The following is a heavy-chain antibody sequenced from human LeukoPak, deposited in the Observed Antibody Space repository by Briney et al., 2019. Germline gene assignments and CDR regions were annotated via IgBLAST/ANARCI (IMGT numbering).Heavy chain of an antibody. Sequence: GGSLRLSCAASGFIFSRYWIHWVRQAPGKGLEWVSVIYSGDTTFYADSVRGKFTISRDNSKNTLYLQMNSLRAEDTAVYYCASILRSSSGYYFDYWGQGTLVTVSS. V-gene: IGHV3-66*01. CDR1: GFIFSRYW. CDR2: IYSGDTT. J-gene: IGHJ4*02. CDR3: ASILRSSSGYYFDY. D-gene: IGHD3-10*01.